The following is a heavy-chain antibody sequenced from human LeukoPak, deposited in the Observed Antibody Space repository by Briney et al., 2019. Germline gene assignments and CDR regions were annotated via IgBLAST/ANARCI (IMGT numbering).Heavy chain of an antibody. CDR1: GGSISSYY. CDR3: ARHGNGAFDI. Sequence: SETLSLTCTVSGGSISSYYWSWIRQPPGKGLEWIGFIYYSGSTNYSPSLKSRVTISVDTSKDQFSLKLTSVTAADTAVYYCARHGNGAFDIWGQGTMVTVSS. D-gene: IGHD1-1*01. J-gene: IGHJ3*02. CDR2: IYYSGST. V-gene: IGHV4-59*08.